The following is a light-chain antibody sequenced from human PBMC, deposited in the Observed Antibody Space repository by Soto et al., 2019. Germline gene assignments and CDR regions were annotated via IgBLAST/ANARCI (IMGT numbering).Light chain of an antibody. Sequence: QSVLPPASASGSPGQSVAISCTGTSSDVGGYNYVSWYQQHPGKAPKLMIYEVNKRPSGVNDRFSGSKSGNTASLTVSGLQAEDEADYYCSSYAGTINVFVTGTKVPV. V-gene: IGLV2-8*01. CDR1: SSDVGGYNY. CDR2: EVN. CDR3: SSYAGTINV. J-gene: IGLJ1*01.